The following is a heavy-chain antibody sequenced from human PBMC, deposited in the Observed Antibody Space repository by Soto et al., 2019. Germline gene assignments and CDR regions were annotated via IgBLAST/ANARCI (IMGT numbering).Heavy chain of an antibody. CDR1: GGTFSSYA. CDR2: ITPIFGTA. J-gene: IGHJ6*02. D-gene: IGHD3-3*01. V-gene: IGHV1-69*06. CDR3: ARDSITIFGVVISHYYGMDV. Sequence: GASVKVSCKASGGTFSSYAISWVRQAPGQGLEWMGGITPIFGTANYAQKFQGRVTITADKSTSTAYMELSSLRSEDTAVYYCARDSITIFGVVISHYYGMDVWGQGTTVTVSS.